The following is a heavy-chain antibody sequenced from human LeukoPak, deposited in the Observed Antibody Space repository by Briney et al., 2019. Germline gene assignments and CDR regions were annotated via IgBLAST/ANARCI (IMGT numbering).Heavy chain of an antibody. V-gene: IGHV3-13*04. CDR3: ARAEYFDP. CDR1: GFTFSSYD. Sequence: GGSLRLSCAASGFTFSSYDMHWVRQAPGKGLEWVSAIGSAGDTYYPGSVKGRFTISRENAKNSLYLQLNSLRDGDTAVYYCARAEYFDPWGRGTLVTVSS. CDR2: IGSAGDT. J-gene: IGHJ2*01.